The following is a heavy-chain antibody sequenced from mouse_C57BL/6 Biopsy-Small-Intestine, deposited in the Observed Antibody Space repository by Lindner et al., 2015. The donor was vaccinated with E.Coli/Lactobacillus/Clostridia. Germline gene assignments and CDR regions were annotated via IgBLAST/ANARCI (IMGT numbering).Heavy chain of an antibody. J-gene: IGHJ2*01. Sequence: VQLQESGPELVKPGASVKISCKASGYALSTSWMNWVKQRPGKGLEWIGWIYPRDGTTKYNEKFKGKATLTVDTSSSTAYMELHSLTSEDSAVYYCASYGYDFDYWGQGTTLTVSS. CDR2: IYPRDGTT. CDR3: ASYGYDFDY. V-gene: IGHV1-82*01. D-gene: IGHD2-2*01. CDR1: GYALSTSW.